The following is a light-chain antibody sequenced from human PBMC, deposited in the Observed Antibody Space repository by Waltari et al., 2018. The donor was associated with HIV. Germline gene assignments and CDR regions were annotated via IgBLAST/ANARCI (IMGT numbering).Light chain of an antibody. CDR1: QSVSSY. J-gene: IGKJ3*01. CDR3: QQRNSWPPLFT. V-gene: IGKV3-11*01. CDR2: DVF. Sequence: EIVLTQSPAILSLSPGERATLSCRASQSVSSYLAWYQQKPGQAPRLLIYDVFNRATGVPARFSGSGSGTDFTLTISSLEPEDFAVYYCQQRNSWPPLFTFGPGTKVDI.